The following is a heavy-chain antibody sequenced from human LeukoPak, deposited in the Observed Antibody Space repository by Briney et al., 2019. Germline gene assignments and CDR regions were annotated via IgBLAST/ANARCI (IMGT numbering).Heavy chain of an antibody. Sequence: GGSLRLSCAASGFTFSSYGMHWVRQAPGKGLEWVAFIRYDGSNKYYADSVKGRFTISRDNAKKLLYLQMNSLRAEDTGVYYCARDARQPGYYSYDYYYMDVWGKGTTVTISS. V-gene: IGHV3-30*02. CDR1: GFTFSSYG. CDR2: IRYDGSNK. CDR3: ARDARQPGYYSYDYYYMDV. D-gene: IGHD3-9*01. J-gene: IGHJ6*03.